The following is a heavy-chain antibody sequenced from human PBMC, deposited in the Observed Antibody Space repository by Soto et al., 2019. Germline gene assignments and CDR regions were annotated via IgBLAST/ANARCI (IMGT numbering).Heavy chain of an antibody. CDR2: ISAYNGNT. J-gene: IGHJ4*02. D-gene: IGHD6-13*01. Sequence: GASVKVSWQASGYTYTSYGISWVRQAPGQGLEWMGWISAYNGNTNYAQKLQGRVTMTTDTSTSTAYMELRSLRSDDTAVYYCAKSSWREYYFDYWGQGTLVTVS. CDR1: GYTYTSYG. V-gene: IGHV1-18*01. CDR3: AKSSWREYYFDY.